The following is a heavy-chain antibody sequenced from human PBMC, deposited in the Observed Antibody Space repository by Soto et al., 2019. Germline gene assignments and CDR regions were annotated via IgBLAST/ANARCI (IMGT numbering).Heavy chain of an antibody. D-gene: IGHD1-1*01. CDR3: ARDRHVYNRAFLDS. Sequence: QVQLVESGGGVVQPGRSLRLSCAASGFTFSSFVLHWVRQAPGKGLEWVSLISSDGNKIYYADSVKGRFTISRDNSQNTLYLQMNSLTGEDTAVYYCARDRHVYNRAFLDSWGQGTLVTVSS. CDR1: GFTFSSFV. CDR2: ISSDGNKI. J-gene: IGHJ4*02. V-gene: IGHV3-30-3*01.